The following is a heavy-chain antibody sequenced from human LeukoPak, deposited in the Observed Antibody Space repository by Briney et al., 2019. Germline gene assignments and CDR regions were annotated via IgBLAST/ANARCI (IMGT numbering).Heavy chain of an antibody. CDR1: GFTFSSYS. V-gene: IGHV3-21*01. CDR3: ARVYTGGWYSRRRSSHAFDI. J-gene: IGHJ3*02. CDR2: ISSSSSYI. D-gene: IGHD6-19*01. Sequence: GGSLRLPCAASGFTFSSYSMNWVRQAPGKGLEWVSSISSSSSYIYYADSVKGRFTISRDNAKNSLYLQMNSLRAEDTAVYYCARVYTGGWYSRRRSSHAFDIWGQGTMVTVSS.